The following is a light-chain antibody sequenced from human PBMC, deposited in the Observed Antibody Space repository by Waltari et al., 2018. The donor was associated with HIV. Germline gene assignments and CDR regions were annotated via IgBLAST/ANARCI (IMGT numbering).Light chain of an antibody. CDR3: QQTYTIPPT. CDR1: QNVFYSSNNKNY. CDR2: WAS. Sequence: DIVMTQSPDSLAVSLGERATIKCKSSQNVFYSSNNKNYLSWYQHKPGQPPKLIIYWASSRQSGVPDRFSGSGSGTDFTLTISSLQAEDVAVYFCQQTYTIPPTFGGGTKVKIK. J-gene: IGKJ4*01. V-gene: IGKV4-1*01.